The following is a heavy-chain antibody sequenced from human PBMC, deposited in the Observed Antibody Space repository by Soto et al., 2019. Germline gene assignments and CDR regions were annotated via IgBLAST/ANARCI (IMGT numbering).Heavy chain of an antibody. V-gene: IGHV3-48*03. CDR1: GFTFSNSE. J-gene: IGHJ4*02. D-gene: IGHD6-19*01. CDR3: ARETSSGWY. Sequence: PGGSLRLSCAASGFTFSNSEMNWVRQAPGKGLEWVSYISSSGSTKYYADSVKGRFTISRDNAKTSLYLQMNSLRAEDTAVYYCARETSSGWYWGQGTLVTVSS. CDR2: ISSSGSTK.